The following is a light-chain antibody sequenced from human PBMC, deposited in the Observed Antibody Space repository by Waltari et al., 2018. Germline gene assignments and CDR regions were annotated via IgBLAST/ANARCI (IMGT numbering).Light chain of an antibody. CDR3: QNHERLPAT. Sequence: VLTKSPGTLSLSPGERVTLSCRASQSISKYLVWDQQRPGHAPRLLIYSASTRATGIPDRFSGSWFGTDFTLTISRLEPEDFAMYYCQNHERLPATFGQGTKVEIK. J-gene: IGKJ1*01. CDR1: QSISKY. V-gene: IGKV3-20*01. CDR2: SAS.